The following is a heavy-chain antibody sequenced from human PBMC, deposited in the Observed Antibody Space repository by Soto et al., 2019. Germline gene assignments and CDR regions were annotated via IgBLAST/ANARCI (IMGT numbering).Heavy chain of an antibody. D-gene: IGHD2-15*01. CDR3: ARCYCSVGSCYTCWHFDL. CDR2: IGPYNGNT. Sequence: VQLVQTAAEVKKPGASVKVSCKASGYTFSNFGLSWVRQAPGQGIEWMGWIGPYNGNTDHAQKFQDRVTMNTDTSTNTDYMELRGLTSDDTAVYYCARCYCSVGSCYTCWHFDLWGRGTLVTVSS. CDR1: GYTFSNFG. V-gene: IGHV1-18*01. J-gene: IGHJ2*01.